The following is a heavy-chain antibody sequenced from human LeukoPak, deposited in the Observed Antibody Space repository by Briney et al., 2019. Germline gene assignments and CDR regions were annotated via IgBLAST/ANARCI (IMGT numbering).Heavy chain of an antibody. CDR2: ISSSSSYI. V-gene: IGHV3-21*01. Sequence: GGSLRLSCAASGFTFSSYAMSWVRQAPGKGLEWVSSISSSSSYIYYADSVKGRFTISRDNAKNSLYLQMNSLRAEDTAVYYCARGRQWLVPDAFDIWGQGTMVTVSS. CDR1: GFTFSSYA. J-gene: IGHJ3*02. D-gene: IGHD6-19*01. CDR3: ARGRQWLVPDAFDI.